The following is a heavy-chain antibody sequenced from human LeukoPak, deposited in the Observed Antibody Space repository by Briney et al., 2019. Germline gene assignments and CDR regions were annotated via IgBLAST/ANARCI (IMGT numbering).Heavy chain of an antibody. CDR2: IYYSGST. D-gene: IGHD3-10*01. CDR3: ARSTMVRGVITNDAFDT. Sequence: PSETLSLTCTVSGGSISSYYWSWIRQPPGKGLEWIGYIYYSGSTNYNPSLKSRVTISVDTSKNQFSLKLSSVTAADTAVYYCARSTMVRGVITNDAFDTWGQGTMVTVSS. CDR1: GGSISSYY. J-gene: IGHJ3*02. V-gene: IGHV4-59*01.